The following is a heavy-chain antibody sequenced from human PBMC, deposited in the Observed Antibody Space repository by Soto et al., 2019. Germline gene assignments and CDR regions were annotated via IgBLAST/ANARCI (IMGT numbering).Heavy chain of an antibody. J-gene: IGHJ5*02. CDR2: IYWDDDK. V-gene: IGHV2-5*02. CDR1: GFSLTTRGVA. CDR3: ALIPNSYRYAWFDP. D-gene: IGHD3-16*02. Sequence: QITLKESGPTLVKPTQTLTLTCTFSGFSLTTRGVAVGWIRQPPGKALECLALIYWDDDKRYSPSLQSRLSMTKDTTKNQVVLTMTNVKPVDTATYYSALIPNSYRYAWFDPWGQGTLVSVSS.